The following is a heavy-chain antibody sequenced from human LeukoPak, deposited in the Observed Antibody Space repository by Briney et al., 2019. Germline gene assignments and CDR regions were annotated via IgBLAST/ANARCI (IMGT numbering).Heavy chain of an antibody. D-gene: IGHD4/OR15-4a*01. CDR3: AKVSSRMVVTKPVDY. CDR2: ISGSGGST. CDR1: GFTFSSYA. V-gene: IGHV3-23*01. J-gene: IGHJ4*02. Sequence: PGGSLRLSCAASGFTFSSYAMSWVRQAPGKGLEWVSAISGSGGSTYYADSVKGRFTISRDNSKNTLYLQMNSLRAEDTAVYYCAKVSSRMVVTKPVDYWGQGTLVTVSS.